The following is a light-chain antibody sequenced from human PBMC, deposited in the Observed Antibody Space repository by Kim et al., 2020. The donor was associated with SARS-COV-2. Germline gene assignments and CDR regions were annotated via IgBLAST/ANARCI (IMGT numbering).Light chain of an antibody. CDR2: QDN. J-gene: IGLJ2*01. CDR3: QAWESNTVT. Sequence: YELTQPPSVSVSPGQTASITCSGHRLGDKYVGWYQQKPGQSPVMVIYQDNKRPSGIPERFSGSNSGNTATLTISGTQAMDEADYYCQAWESNTVTFGGG. V-gene: IGLV3-1*01. CDR1: RLGDKY.